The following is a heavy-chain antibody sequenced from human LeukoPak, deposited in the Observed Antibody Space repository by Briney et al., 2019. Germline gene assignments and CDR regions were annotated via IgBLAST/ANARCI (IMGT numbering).Heavy chain of an antibody. CDR2: VSSSGSTI. J-gene: IGHJ6*03. V-gene: IGHV3-48*03. D-gene: IGHD6-19*01. CDR1: GFTFSSYE. CDR3: ARDRSSGPWYYYYMDV. Sequence: GGSLRLSCTASGFTFSSYEINWVRQAPGKGLEWVSYVSSSGSTIYYADSVKGRFTISSDNAKNSLYLQMNSLRAEDTAVYYCARDRSSGPWYYYYMDVWGKGTTVTVSS.